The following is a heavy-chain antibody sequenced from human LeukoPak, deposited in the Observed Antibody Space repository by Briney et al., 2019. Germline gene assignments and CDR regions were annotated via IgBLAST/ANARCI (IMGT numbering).Heavy chain of an antibody. CDR3: ARDFSEAVAGGNFYSFSPTRPLFPPPEY. Sequence: ASENLSFTGSVYAFTIYSISWVRDAPGQGLEWRGWVIAYNDNSNYAKNHQGRVTMTTDTSTSTAYMELRSLRSDDTAVYYCARDFSEAVAGGNFYSFSPTRPLFPPPEYWGQGTLATVSS. CDR1: VYAFTIYS. V-gene: IGHV1-18*01. D-gene: IGHD6-19*01. J-gene: IGHJ4*02. CDR2: VIAYNDNS.